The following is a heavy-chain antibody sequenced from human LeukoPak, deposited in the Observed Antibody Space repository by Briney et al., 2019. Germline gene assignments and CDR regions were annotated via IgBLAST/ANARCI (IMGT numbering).Heavy chain of an antibody. J-gene: IGHJ4*02. Sequence: GGSLRLPCAASGFTFSSYGMHWVRQAPGKGLEWVAVIWYDGSNKYYADSVKGRFTISRDNSKNTLYLQMNSLRAEDTAVYYCARGGYCSGGSCYEGDYWGQGTLVTVSS. CDR2: IWYDGSNK. CDR3: ARGGYCSGGSCYEGDY. CDR1: GFTFSSYG. D-gene: IGHD2-15*01. V-gene: IGHV3-33*01.